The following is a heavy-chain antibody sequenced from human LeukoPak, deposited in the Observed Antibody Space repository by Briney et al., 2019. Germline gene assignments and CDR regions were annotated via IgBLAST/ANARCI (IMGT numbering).Heavy chain of an antibody. V-gene: IGHV1-58*02. CDR1: GFTFTSSA. D-gene: IGHD5-18*01. Sequence: SVKVSCKASGFTFTSSAMQWVRQARGQRLGWIGWIVVGSGNTNYAQTFQERVTITRDMSTSTAYMELSSLRSEDTAVYYCAADRWGYSYGYYWGQGTLVTVSS. J-gene: IGHJ4*02. CDR2: IVVGSGNT. CDR3: AADRWGYSYGYY.